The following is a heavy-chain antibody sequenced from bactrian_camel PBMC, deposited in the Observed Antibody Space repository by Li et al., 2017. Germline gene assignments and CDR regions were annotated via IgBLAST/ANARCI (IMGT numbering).Heavy chain of an antibody. D-gene: IGHD4*01. CDR3: AATIGSWLGPPSY. V-gene: IGHV3S1*01. Sequence: VQLVESGGGSVQAGGSLRLSCVVSGYTYSGACMAWFRQAPGKEREGVALIDAGGASCADAVKGRFTISKDNAKTLYLEMNNLKPEDTAMYYCAATIGSWLGPPSYWGQGTQVTVS. J-gene: IGHJ4*01. CDR2: IDAGGA. CDR1: GYTYSGAC.